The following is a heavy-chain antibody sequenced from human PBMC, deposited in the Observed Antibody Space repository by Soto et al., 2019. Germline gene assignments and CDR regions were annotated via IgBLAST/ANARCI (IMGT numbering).Heavy chain of an antibody. J-gene: IGHJ6*02. D-gene: IGHD3-22*01. V-gene: IGHV1-46*01. CDR3: ARDSGITMIVVVILYGMDV. CDR1: GYTFTSYY. CDR2: INPSGGST. Sequence: GASVKVSCKASGYTFTSYYMHWVRQAPGQGLEWMGIINPSGGSTSYAQKFQGRVTMTRDTSTSTVYMELSSLRSEDTAVYYCARDSGITMIVVVILYGMDVWGQGTTVTVSS.